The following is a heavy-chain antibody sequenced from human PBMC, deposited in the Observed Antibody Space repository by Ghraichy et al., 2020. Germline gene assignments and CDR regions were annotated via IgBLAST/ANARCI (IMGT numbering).Heavy chain of an antibody. V-gene: IGHV4-4*02. CDR1: GGSISGSNW. CDR3: ARYSTSPPSYYYGMDV. Sequence: SETLSLTCAVSGGSISGSNWWSWVRQPPGKGLEWIGEIYHSGSTNYNPSLRSLVTMSVDTSKSQFSPRLNSVAAADTAVYYCARYSTSPPSYYYGMDVWGQGTTVTVSS. CDR2: IYHSGST. J-gene: IGHJ6*02. D-gene: IGHD6-6*01.